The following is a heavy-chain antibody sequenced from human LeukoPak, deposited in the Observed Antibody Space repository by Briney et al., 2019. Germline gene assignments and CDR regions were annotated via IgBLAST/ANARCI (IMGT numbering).Heavy chain of an antibody. CDR1: GGSFSGYY. V-gene: IGHV4-34*01. Sequence: PSETLSLTCAVYGGSFSGYYWSWIRQPPGKGLEWIGEINHSGSTNYNPSLKSRVTISVDTSKNQFSLKLSSVTAADTAVYYCARGGIYYDSSGFNYWGQGTLVTVSS. J-gene: IGHJ4*02. CDR2: INHSGST. D-gene: IGHD3-22*01. CDR3: ARGGIYYDSSGFNY.